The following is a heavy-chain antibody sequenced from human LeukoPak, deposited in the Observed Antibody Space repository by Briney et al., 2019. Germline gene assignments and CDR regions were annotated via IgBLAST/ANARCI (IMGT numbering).Heavy chain of an antibody. CDR3: ARDKDGPGASIDY. CDR2: INNDGSLR. CDR1: GFTFSTYW. Sequence: VGSLRLSCAASGFTFSTYWMLWVRQTPGKGLVWVSRINNDGSLRTYADSVKGRFTISRDNAKNTLYLQMSSLTAEDTALYYCARDKDGPGASIDYWGQGTLVTVSS. D-gene: IGHD5-24*01. V-gene: IGHV3-74*01. J-gene: IGHJ4*02.